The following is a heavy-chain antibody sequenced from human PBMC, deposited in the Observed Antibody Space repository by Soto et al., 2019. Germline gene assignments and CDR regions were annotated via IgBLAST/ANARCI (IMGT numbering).Heavy chain of an antibody. CDR2: IRSKANSYAT. D-gene: IGHD1-26*01. CDR1: GFTFSGSA. Sequence: PWGSLRLSCAASGFTFSGSAMHWVRQASGKGLEWVGRIRSKANSYATAYAASVKGRFTISRDDSKNTAYLQMNSLKTEDTAVYYCTRHPPPRLVGATNRYGMDVWGQGTTVTVSS. V-gene: IGHV3-73*01. J-gene: IGHJ6*02. CDR3: TRHPPPRLVGATNRYGMDV.